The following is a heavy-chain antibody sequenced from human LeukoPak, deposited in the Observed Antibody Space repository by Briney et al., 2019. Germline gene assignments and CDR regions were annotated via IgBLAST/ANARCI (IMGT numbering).Heavy chain of an antibody. D-gene: IGHD6-19*01. CDR1: GYTFTGYY. CDR3: ARVWSGWYRVDY. CDR2: INPNSGGT. J-gene: IGHJ4*02. Sequence: ASVKVSCKASGYTFTGYYMHWVRQAPGQGLEWMGWINPNSGGTNYAQKFQGRVTMTRDTSISTAYMELSRLRSDDTAVYYCARVWSGWYRVDYWGQGTLVTVSS. V-gene: IGHV1-2*02.